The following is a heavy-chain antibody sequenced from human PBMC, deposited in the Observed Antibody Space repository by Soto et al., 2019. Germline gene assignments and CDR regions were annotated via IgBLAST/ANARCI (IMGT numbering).Heavy chain of an antibody. J-gene: IGHJ5*02. Sequence: PGGSLRLSCAAYGLTFSSYAMHWVRQAPGKGLEWVAVISYDGSNKYYADSVKGRFTISRDNSKNTLYLQMNSLRAEDTAVYYCARSHGDIWFDPWGQGTLVTVSS. CDR1: GLTFSSYA. CDR2: ISYDGSNK. D-gene: IGHD4-17*01. CDR3: ARSHGDIWFDP. V-gene: IGHV3-30-3*01.